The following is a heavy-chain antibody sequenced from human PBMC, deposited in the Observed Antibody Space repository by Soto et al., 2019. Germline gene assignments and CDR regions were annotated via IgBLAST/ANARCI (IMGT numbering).Heavy chain of an antibody. V-gene: IGHV3-30*18. CDR3: AKDPGIAAAGPSGDY. Sequence: GGSLRLSCAASGFTFSSYGMHWVRQAPGKGLEWVAVISYDGSNKYYADSVKGRFTISRDNSKNTLYLQMNSLRAEDTAVYYCAKDPGIAAAGPSGDYWGQGTLVTVSS. CDR1: GFTFSSYG. J-gene: IGHJ4*02. CDR2: ISYDGSNK. D-gene: IGHD6-13*01.